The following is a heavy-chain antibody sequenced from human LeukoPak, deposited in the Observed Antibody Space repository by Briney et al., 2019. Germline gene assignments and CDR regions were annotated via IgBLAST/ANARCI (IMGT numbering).Heavy chain of an antibody. D-gene: IGHD5-24*01. CDR3: ARRDGYNDAFDI. V-gene: IGHV1-69*13. Sequence: SVKVSCKASGGTFSSYAISWVRQAPGQGLEWMGGIIPIFGTANYAQKFQGRVTITADESTSTAYMELSSLRSEDTAVYYCARRDGYNDAFDIWGQGTMVTVSS. CDR2: IIPIFGTA. J-gene: IGHJ3*02. CDR1: GGTFSSYA.